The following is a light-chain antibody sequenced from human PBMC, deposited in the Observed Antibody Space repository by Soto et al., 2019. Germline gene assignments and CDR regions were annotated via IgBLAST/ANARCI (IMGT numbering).Light chain of an antibody. CDR3: QSYDSSLSDHSV. CDR1: SSNIGAGYD. CDR2: GNS. V-gene: IGLV1-40*01. J-gene: IGLJ3*02. Sequence: QSVLTQPPSVSGAPGQRVTISCTGSSSNIGAGYDVHWYQQLPGTAPKLLIYGNSNRPSGVPDRFSGSKSGTSASLAITGLQAEDEADYYCQSYDSSLSDHSVFGGGTKLTVL.